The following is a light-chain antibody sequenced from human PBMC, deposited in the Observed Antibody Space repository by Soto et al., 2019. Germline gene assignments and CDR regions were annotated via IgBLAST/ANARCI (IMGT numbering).Light chain of an antibody. CDR1: QGIGGF. CDR2: DAS. Sequence: IQMTQSPTSLSASVGDRVTITCRASQGIGGFLAWFQQKPGKAPRSLIYDASSFQSGVPSKFRGSGSETDFTLPITNLQPEDFATYYCQQYHSYPSSFGQGTTVDLK. CDR3: QQYHSYPSS. V-gene: IGKV1-16*02. J-gene: IGKJ1*01.